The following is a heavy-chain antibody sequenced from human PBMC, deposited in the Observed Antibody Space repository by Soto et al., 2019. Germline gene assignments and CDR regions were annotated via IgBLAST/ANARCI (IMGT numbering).Heavy chain of an antibody. CDR2: INAGNGNT. CDR3: ARVAVVVPAAMRGYYYYMDV. CDR1: GYTFTSYA. V-gene: IGHV1-3*01. D-gene: IGHD2-2*01. J-gene: IGHJ6*03. Sequence: ASVKVSCKASGYTFTSYAMHWVRQAPGQRLEWMGWINAGNGNTKYSQKFQGRVTITRDTSASTAYMELSSLRSEDTAVYYCARVAVVVPAAMRGYYYYMDVWGKGTTVTVSS.